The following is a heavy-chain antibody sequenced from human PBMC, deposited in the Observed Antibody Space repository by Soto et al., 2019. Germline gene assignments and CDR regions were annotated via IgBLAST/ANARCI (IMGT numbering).Heavy chain of an antibody. J-gene: IGHJ5*01. V-gene: IGHV4-59*01. D-gene: IGHD4-4*01. CDR1: GGSINSYY. CDR3: TRETRYSGWFDY. Sequence: PSETLSLTCSVSGGSINSYYWSWIRQAPGKGLQWIGYIYYSGNTDYNPPLKSRVTLSVDTSKNQFSLKLTSVTAADTAVCYCTRETRYSGWFDYWGQGSLVTV. CDR2: IYYSGNT.